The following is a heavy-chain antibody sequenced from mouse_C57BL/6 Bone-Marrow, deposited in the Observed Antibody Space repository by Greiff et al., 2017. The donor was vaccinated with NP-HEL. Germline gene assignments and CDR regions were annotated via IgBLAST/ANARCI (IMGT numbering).Heavy chain of an antibody. J-gene: IGHJ4*01. Sequence: EVMLVESGGGLVKPGGSLKLSCAASGFTFSSYAMSWVRQTPEKRLEWVATISDGGSYTYYPDNVKGRFTISRDNAKNNLYLQMSHLKSEDTAMYYCARDWDEAMDYWGQGTSVTVSS. D-gene: IGHD4-1*01. V-gene: IGHV5-4*01. CDR2: ISDGGSYT. CDR3: ARDWDEAMDY. CDR1: GFTFSSYA.